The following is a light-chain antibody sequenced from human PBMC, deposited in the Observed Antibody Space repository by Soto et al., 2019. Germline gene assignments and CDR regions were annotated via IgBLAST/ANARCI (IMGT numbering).Light chain of an antibody. CDR1: SSDVGGYNY. Sequence: QSALNQPASVSGSPGQSITISCTGTSSDVGGYNYVSWYQQHPGKAPKLMIYDVSNRPSGVSNRFSGSKSGNTASLTISGLQAEDEADYYCSSYTRSSTYVFGTGTKVTVL. V-gene: IGLV2-14*01. CDR3: SSYTRSSTYV. CDR2: DVS. J-gene: IGLJ1*01.